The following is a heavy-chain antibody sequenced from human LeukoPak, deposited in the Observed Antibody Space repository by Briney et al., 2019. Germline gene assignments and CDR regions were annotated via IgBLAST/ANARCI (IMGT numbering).Heavy chain of an antibody. J-gene: IGHJ4*02. D-gene: IGHD5-18*01. CDR2: ISSSGGTI. CDR3: ARERGYNYGYSDY. CDR1: GFTFSSYS. V-gene: IGHV3-48*02. Sequence: GESLRLSCAAPGFTFSSYSMTWVRQAPGKGLEWVSYISSSGGTIYDADSVRGRFTISRDNAKNSLYLQMNSLRDEDTAVYYCARERGYNYGYSDYWGQGTLVTVSS.